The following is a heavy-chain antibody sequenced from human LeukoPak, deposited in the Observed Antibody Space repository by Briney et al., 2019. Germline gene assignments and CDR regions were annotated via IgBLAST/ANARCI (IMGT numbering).Heavy chain of an antibody. CDR1: GFTFSSYG. V-gene: IGHV3-23*01. J-gene: IGHJ4*02. CDR2: ISGSGGST. D-gene: IGHD4-17*01. Sequence: GGTLRLSCAASGFTFSSYGMSWVRQAPGKGLEWVSAISGSGGSTYYADSVKGRFTISRDNSRNTLYLQMNSLRAEDTAVYYCARADYGDYFDYWGQGTLVTVSS. CDR3: ARADYGDYFDY.